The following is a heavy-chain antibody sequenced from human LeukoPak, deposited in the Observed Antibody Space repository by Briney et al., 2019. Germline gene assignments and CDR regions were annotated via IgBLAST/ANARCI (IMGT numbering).Heavy chain of an antibody. CDR3: ARVSLEGWIFDY. CDR1: GVSISNDHW. CDR2: IYHSGST. D-gene: IGHD2-2*03. Sequence: SETLSLTCAVSGVSISNDHWWSWVRQPPGKGLDWIGEIYHSGSTNYNSSLKSRVTISVDKSKNQFSLKLSSVTAADTAMYYCARVSLEGWIFDYWGQGTLVTVSS. J-gene: IGHJ4*02. V-gene: IGHV4-4*02.